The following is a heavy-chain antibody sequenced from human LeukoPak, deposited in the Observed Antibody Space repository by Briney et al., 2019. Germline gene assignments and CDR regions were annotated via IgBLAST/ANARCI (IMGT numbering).Heavy chain of an antibody. CDR3: ARSPQGDNWNDY. CDR1: GYTFTGYY. Sequence: ASVKVSCKASGYTFTGYYMHWVRQAPGQGLEWMGRINPNSGGANYAQKLQGRGTMTRDTSISTAYMELSRLRSDDTAVYYCARSPQGDNWNDYWGQGTLVTVSS. D-gene: IGHD1-20*01. CDR2: INPNSGGA. J-gene: IGHJ4*02. V-gene: IGHV1-2*06.